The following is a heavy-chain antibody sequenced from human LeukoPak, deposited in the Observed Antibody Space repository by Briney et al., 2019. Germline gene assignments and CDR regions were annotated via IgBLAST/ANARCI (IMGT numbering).Heavy chain of an antibody. Sequence: GGSLRLSCAASGFTFNIYAMSWVRQAPGKGLEWVASMCGSAGCTYYADSVKGRFTISRDNSKNTLYLQMNSLRAEDTAVYYCAKAHDYGDSEVDYWGQGTLVTVSS. V-gene: IGHV3-23*01. CDR3: AKAHDYGDSEVDY. D-gene: IGHD4-17*01. CDR2: MCGSAGCT. J-gene: IGHJ4*02. CDR1: GFTFNIYA.